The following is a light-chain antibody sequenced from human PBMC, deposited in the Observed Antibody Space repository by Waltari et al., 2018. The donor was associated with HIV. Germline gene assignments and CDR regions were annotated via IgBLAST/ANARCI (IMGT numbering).Light chain of an antibody. CDR2: QDG. CDR1: KLDKKY. CDR3: QAWDDSTAV. V-gene: IGLV3-1*01. Sequence: SYELTQPPSVSVSPGQTASITCSGDKLDKKYISWYQQRPGQSPIMVIYQDGERPSVIPERFSGSNSANTATLTISGTQAMDEADYYCQAWDDSTAVFGGGTKLTVL. J-gene: IGLJ2*01.